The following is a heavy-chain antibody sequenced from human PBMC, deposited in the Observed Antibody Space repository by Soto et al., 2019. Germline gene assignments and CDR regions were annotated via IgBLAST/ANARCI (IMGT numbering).Heavy chain of an antibody. CDR3: ARGKVVPAPNRCGGCNWFDP. V-gene: IGHV4-34*01. CDR2: INHSGST. D-gene: IGHD2-2*01. CDR1: GGSFSGYY. Sequence: SETLSLTCAVYGGSFSGYYWSWIRQPPGKGLEWIGEINHSGSTNYNPSLKSRVTISVDTSKNQFSLKLSSVTAADTAVYYCARGKVVPAPNRCGGCNWFDPWGQGTLVTVSS. J-gene: IGHJ5*02.